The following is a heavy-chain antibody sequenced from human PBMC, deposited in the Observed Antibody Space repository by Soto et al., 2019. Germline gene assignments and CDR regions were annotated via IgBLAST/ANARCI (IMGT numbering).Heavy chain of an antibody. CDR2: IYPRDSDT. J-gene: IGHJ6*02. D-gene: IGHD2-8*01. CDR1: GYTFTNYW. Sequence: GESLKISCEASGYTFTNYWIGWVRQMPGTGLEWMGIIYPRDSDTRYSPSFQDQVTMSVDKSIGTAYLQWSSLKASDTAMYYCVRLSTGFCTKTTCQHYFGMDVWGQGTTVTVSS. CDR3: VRLSTGFCTKTTCQHYFGMDV. V-gene: IGHV5-51*01.